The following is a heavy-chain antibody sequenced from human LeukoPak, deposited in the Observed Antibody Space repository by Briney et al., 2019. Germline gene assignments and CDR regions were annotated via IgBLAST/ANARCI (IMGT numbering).Heavy chain of an antibody. CDR3: ERGAIVATTGRYFDY. V-gene: IGHV1-46*01. J-gene: IGHJ4*02. Sequence: AAVKVSCTASGYTFTSYYMHWVRQAPGQGLEGVGVMNPGCCSTSYAQEFQGGVTITRDMSTNTVYTELSQMRSEETAVYYCERGAIVATTGRYFDYWGQGTLVTVSS. CDR2: MNPGCCST. CDR1: GYTFTSYY. D-gene: IGHD5-12*01.